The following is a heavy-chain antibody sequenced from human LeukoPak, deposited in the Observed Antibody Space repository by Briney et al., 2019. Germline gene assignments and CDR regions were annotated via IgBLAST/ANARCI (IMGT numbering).Heavy chain of an antibody. Sequence: SETLSLTCTVSGGSISSYYWSWIRQPPGKGLEWIGYIYYSGSTNYNPSLKSRVTISVDTSKNPFSLKLSSVPAADTAVYYCARVGYCSSTSCREKSMPLVDGFDPWAQGPRVTVSS. D-gene: IGHD2-2*01. CDR1: GGSISSYY. CDR2: IYYSGST. V-gene: IGHV4-59*01. CDR3: ARVGYCSSTSCREKSMPLVDGFDP. J-gene: IGHJ5*02.